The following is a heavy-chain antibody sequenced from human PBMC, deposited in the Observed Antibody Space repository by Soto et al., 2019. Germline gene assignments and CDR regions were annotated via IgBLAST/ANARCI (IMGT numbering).Heavy chain of an antibody. D-gene: IGHD5-12*01. J-gene: IGHJ4*02. Sequence: GGSLRLSCAASGFTFSSYAMHWVRQAPGKGLEWVAVISYDGSNKYYADSVKGRFTISRDNSKNTLYLQMNSLRAEDTAVYYCAKDLIVATSSSFDYWGQGTLVTVSS. CDR2: ISYDGSNK. CDR3: AKDLIVATSSSFDY. CDR1: GFTFSSYA. V-gene: IGHV3-30-3*01.